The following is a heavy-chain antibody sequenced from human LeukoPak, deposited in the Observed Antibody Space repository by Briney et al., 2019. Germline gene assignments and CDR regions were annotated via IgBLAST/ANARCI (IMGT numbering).Heavy chain of an antibody. J-gene: IGHJ4*02. D-gene: IGHD3-22*01. CDR1: GYTFTSYG. CDR3: ARVPLRYYDRTVELPPNDY. CDR2: ISAYNGNT. Sequence: ASVKVSCKASGYTFTSYGISWVRQAPGQGLEWMGWISAYNGNTNYAQKLQGRVTMTTDTSTSTAYMELRSLRSDDTAVYYCARVPLRYYDRTVELPPNDYWGQGTLVTVSS. V-gene: IGHV1-18*01.